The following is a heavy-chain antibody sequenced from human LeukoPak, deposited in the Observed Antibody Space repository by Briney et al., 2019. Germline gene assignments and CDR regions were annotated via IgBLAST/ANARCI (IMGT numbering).Heavy chain of an antibody. D-gene: IGHD6-13*01. V-gene: IGHV4-59*01. CDR3: AKTPGIAAAGPWFDP. J-gene: IGHJ5*02. CDR2: IYYSGST. Sequence: SETLSLTCTVSGGSISSYYWSWIRQPPGKGLGWIGYIYYSGSTNYNPSLKSRVTISVDTSKNQFSLKLSSVTAADTAVYYCAKTPGIAAAGPWFDPWGQGTLVTVSS. CDR1: GGSISSYY.